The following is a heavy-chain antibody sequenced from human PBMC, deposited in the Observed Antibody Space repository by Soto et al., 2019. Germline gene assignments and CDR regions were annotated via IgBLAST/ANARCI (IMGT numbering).Heavy chain of an antibody. D-gene: IGHD3-3*01. V-gene: IGHV4-34*02. CDR1: GGSVNGYY. Sequence: QVHLQQWGAGLLKPSETLSLTCAVYGGSVNGYYWNWIRQPPGKGLEWIGEINHTGGTHYNPSLKSRVTMSVDTSKNQFSLRLSSVTSADTAIYYCATRITVFGLLIPPFDPWGQGTQVTVSS. CDR3: ATRITVFGLLIPPFDP. CDR2: INHTGGT. J-gene: IGHJ5*02.